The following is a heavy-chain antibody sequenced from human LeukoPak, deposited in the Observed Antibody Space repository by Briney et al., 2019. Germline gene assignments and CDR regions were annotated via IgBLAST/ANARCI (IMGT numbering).Heavy chain of an antibody. J-gene: IGHJ3*02. Sequence: GGSLRLSCAASGFTFSSHGMSWVRQAPGKGPEWVSTISGSGDYTYYADSVKGRFTVSRDNSKNTLYLQMNSLRAEDTAVYYCANDGAYYDSNTDAFDIWGQGTMVTVSS. V-gene: IGHV3-23*01. D-gene: IGHD3-22*01. CDR2: ISGSGDYT. CDR3: ANDGAYYDSNTDAFDI. CDR1: GFTFSSHG.